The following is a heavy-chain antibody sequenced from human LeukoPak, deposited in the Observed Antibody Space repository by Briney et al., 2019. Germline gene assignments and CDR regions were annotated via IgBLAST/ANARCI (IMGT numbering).Heavy chain of an antibody. CDR3: TRTVNSASDF. D-gene: IGHD4-23*01. CDR2: IKPDESEK. CDR1: GFTFSNYW. Sequence: GGSLRLSCAASGFTFSNYWMTWVRQAPGKGLEWVANIKPDESEKYYVGSVKGRFTISRDNAKNSLYLQMNSLRAEDTAVYYCTRTVNSASDFWGQGTLVTVSS. J-gene: IGHJ4*02. V-gene: IGHV3-7*03.